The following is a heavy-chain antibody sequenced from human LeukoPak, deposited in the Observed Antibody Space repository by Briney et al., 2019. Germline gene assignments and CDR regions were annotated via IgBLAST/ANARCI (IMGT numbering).Heavy chain of an antibody. Sequence: SETLSLTCAVYGGSFSGYYWSWIRQPPGKGLEWIGEINHSGSTNYNPSLKSRVTISVDTSKNQFSLKLSSVTAADTAVYYCARHVGRFGESEPSDYWGQGTLVTVSS. CDR2: INHSGST. D-gene: IGHD3-10*01. J-gene: IGHJ4*02. V-gene: IGHV4-34*01. CDR3: ARHVGRFGESEPSDY. CDR1: GGSFSGYY.